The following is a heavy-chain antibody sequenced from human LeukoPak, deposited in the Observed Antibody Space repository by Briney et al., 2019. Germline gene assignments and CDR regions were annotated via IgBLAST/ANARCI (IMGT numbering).Heavy chain of an antibody. Sequence: ASVKVSCKASVYTFTGYFMHWVRPAPGQGLEWMGRINPNSGGTNYAQKFQGRVTMTRDTSISTAYMELSRLRSDDTAVYYWASLGSSSGFIYGFDYWGQGTLVTVSS. CDR2: INPNSGGT. CDR1: VYTFTGYF. CDR3: ASLGSSSGFIYGFDY. D-gene: IGHD6-6*01. J-gene: IGHJ4*02. V-gene: IGHV1-2*06.